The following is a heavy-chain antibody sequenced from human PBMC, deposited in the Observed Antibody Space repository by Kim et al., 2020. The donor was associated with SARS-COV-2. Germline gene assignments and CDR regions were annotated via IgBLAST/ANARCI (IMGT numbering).Heavy chain of an antibody. CDR1: GYTFTSYY. D-gene: IGHD6-13*01. V-gene: IGHV1-46*01. J-gene: IGHJ6*02. CDR3: AREQQLTFLDYYYYGMDV. CDR2: INPSGGST. Sequence: ASVKVSCKASGYTFTSYYMHWVRQAPGQGLEWMGIINPSGGSTSYAQKFQGRVTMTRDTSTSTVYMELSSLRSEDTAVYYCAREQQLTFLDYYYYGMDVWGQGTTVTVSS.